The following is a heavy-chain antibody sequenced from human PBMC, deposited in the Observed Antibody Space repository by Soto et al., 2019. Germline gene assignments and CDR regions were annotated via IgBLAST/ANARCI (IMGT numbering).Heavy chain of an antibody. D-gene: IGHD1-26*01. CDR3: AREIVGAIGRSDALDI. CDR2: ITPLGGAT. J-gene: IGHJ3*02. CDR1: GFSITNYH. Sequence: QVQLVQSGAEVKKPGASVRVSCKASGFSITNYHMHLVRQAPGQGLEWMGVITPLGGATTYAQKFQGRVTMTADMSTSNVHMDLSSLRSDDTAVYYCAREIVGAIGRSDALDIWGQGTMVTVSS. V-gene: IGHV1-46*01.